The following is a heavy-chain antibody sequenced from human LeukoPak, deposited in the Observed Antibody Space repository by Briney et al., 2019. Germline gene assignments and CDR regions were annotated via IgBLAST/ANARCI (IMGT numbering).Heavy chain of an antibody. CDR1: GYRFTNYW. J-gene: IGHJ3*02. V-gene: IGHV5-51*01. D-gene: IGHD5-18*01. CDR2: INPFDSDT. Sequence: GEPLKISCKGSGYRFTNYWIGWLRQMHGKGLEWLAFINPFDSDTRYSPSFQGQVTISVDISSSTAYLQWSSLKASDTAMYYCASGAAMIQPGDAFDIWGQGTMVTVSS. CDR3: ASGAAMIQPGDAFDI.